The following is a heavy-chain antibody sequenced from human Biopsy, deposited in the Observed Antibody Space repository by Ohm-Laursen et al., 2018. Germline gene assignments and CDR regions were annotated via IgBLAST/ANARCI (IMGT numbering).Heavy chain of an antibody. CDR3: ARGGPHVRAWGCAFDY. CDR2: IWYDGTNK. D-gene: IGHD3-16*01. CDR1: GFSFSTYG. V-gene: IGHV3-33*07. Sequence: SLRLSCTASGFSFSTYGIYWVRQAPGKGLEWVAAIWYDGTNKYYAESVKGRLTISRDNSKNTLYLQMNSLRAEDTAVYFCARGGPHVRAWGCAFDYWGQGTLVTVSS. J-gene: IGHJ4*02.